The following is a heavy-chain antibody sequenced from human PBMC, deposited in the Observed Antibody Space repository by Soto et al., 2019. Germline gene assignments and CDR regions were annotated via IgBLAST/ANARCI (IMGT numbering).Heavy chain of an antibody. V-gene: IGHV5-10-1*01. CDR3: ASSPRGYCSSTSCRELGNYYGMDV. Sequence: PGGSLKISCKGSGYSFTSYWIGWVRQMPGKGLEWMGSIDPSDSYTNYSPSFQGHVTISADKSISTAYLQWSSLKASDTAMYYCASSPRGYCSSTSCRELGNYYGMDVWGQGTTVTVSS. CDR1: GYSFTSYW. D-gene: IGHD2-2*01. J-gene: IGHJ6*02. CDR2: IDPSDSYT.